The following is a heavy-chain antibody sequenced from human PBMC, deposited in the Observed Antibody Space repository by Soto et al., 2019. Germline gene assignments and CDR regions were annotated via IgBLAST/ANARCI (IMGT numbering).Heavy chain of an antibody. Sequence: GFSGCRIKKTPGKGLEWIGEINHSGSTNYNPSLKSRVTISVDTSKNQFSLKLSSVTAADTAVFYCAFGGADLAPALDCRVHGTLVPVSS. CDR3: AFGGADLAPALDC. CDR2: INHSGST. CDR1: GFS. D-gene: IGHD3-16*01. J-gene: IGHJ4*01. V-gene: IGHV4-34*01.